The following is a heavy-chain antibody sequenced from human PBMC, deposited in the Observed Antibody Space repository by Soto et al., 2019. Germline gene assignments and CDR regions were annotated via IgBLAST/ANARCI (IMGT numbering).Heavy chain of an antibody. CDR3: ARDHYGGLYLYFDL. CDR2: ISSSSSYI. CDR1: GFTFSSYS. D-gene: IGHD4-17*01. J-gene: IGHJ2*01. V-gene: IGHV3-21*01. Sequence: VQLVESGGGLVKPGGSLRLSCAASGFTFSSYSMNWVRQAPGKGLEWVSSISSSSSYIYYADSVKGRFTISRDNAKNSLYLQMNSLRAEDTAVYYCARDHYGGLYLYFDLWGRGTLVTVSS.